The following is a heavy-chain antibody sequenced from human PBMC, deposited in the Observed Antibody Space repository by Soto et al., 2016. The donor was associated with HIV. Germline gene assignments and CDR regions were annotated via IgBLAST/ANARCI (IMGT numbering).Heavy chain of an antibody. CDR2: IYFSGNM. CDR3: ARTNAFDI. V-gene: IGHV4-59*11. J-gene: IGHJ3*02. Sequence: QVQLQESGPRLVKPSETLSLTCTVSGDFITNHHWNWIRQFPGKGLEWIGSIYFSGNMYYNPSLMGRVTISIDTSKTQFSLSVSSVTDADTAIYYCARTNAFDIWGQGTMVTVSS. CDR1: GDFITNHH.